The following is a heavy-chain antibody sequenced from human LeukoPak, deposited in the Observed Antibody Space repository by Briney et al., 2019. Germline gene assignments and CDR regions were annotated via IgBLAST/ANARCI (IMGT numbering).Heavy chain of an antibody. CDR1: GGSISSGDYY. D-gene: IGHD2-2*01. CDR3: ARALGVVVPAAYGFDI. V-gene: IGHV4-30-4*08. CDR2: IYYSGST. J-gene: IGHJ3*02. Sequence: PSETLSLTCTVSGGSISSGDYYWSWIRQPRGKGLEWIGYIYYSGSTYYNPSLKSRLTISVDTSKNQFSLKLSSVTAADTAVYYCARALGVVVPAAYGFDIWGQGTMVTVSS.